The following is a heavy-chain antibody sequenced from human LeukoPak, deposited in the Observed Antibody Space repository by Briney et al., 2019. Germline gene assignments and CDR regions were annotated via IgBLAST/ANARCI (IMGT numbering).Heavy chain of an antibody. CDR3: ARVSSDGYNSCYFDY. CDR2: IYYSGST. V-gene: IGHV4-31*03. CDR1: GGSISSGGYY. D-gene: IGHD5-24*01. Sequence: PSQTLSLTCTVSGGSISSGGYYWSWIRQHPGKGLEWIGYIYYSGSTYYNPSLKSRVTISVDTSKNQFSLKLSSVTAADTAVYYCARVSSDGYNSCYFDYWGQGTLVTVSS. J-gene: IGHJ4*02.